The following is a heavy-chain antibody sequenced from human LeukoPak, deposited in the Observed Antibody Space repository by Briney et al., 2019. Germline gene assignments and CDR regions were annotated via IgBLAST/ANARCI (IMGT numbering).Heavy chain of an antibody. Sequence: QPGGSLRLSCAASGFTVSSNYMSWVRQAPGKGLEWVANIKQDGSEKYYVDSVKGRFTISRDNAKNSLYLQMNSLRAEDTAVYYCARDKSYYGSEYYYYMDVWGKGTTVTVSS. CDR2: IKQDGSEK. CDR3: ARDKSYYGSEYYYYMDV. J-gene: IGHJ6*03. CDR1: GFTVSSNY. D-gene: IGHD3-10*01. V-gene: IGHV3-7*03.